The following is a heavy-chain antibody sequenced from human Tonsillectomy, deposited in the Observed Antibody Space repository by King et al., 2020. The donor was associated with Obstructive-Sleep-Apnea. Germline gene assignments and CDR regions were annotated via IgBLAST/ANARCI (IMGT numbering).Heavy chain of an antibody. CDR1: GFTFDDFA. Sequence: VQLVESGGGLVQPGRSLRLSCAASGFTFDDFAMHWVRQAPGKGLEWVSGINWNSVSIGYADSVKGRFTISRDNAKNSLYLQMNSLRAEDTALYYCAKATSALYYDTSGWIDYWGQGTLVTVSS. D-gene: IGHD3-22*01. J-gene: IGHJ4*02. CDR2: INWNSVSI. V-gene: IGHV3-9*01. CDR3: AKATSALYYDTSGWIDY.